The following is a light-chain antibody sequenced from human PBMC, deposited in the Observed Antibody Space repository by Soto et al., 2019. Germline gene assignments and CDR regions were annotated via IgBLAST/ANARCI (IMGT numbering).Light chain of an antibody. J-gene: IGKJ2*01. CDR2: GAS. CDR1: QSVTSGY. Sequence: EIVLTQSPGTLSLSPGERATLSCRASQSVTSGYLAWYQQQPNQAPRLLIYGASYRATDIPDRFSGGGSGTDFTLTISRLEPEDFAVYYCQQRPNWPRGTFGQGTKLEIK. V-gene: IGKV3D-20*02. CDR3: QQRPNWPRGT.